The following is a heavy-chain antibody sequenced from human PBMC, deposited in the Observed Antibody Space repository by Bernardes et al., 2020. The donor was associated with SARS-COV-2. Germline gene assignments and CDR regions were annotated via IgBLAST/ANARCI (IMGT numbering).Heavy chain of an antibody. CDR2: IKGDGSQG. CDR1: GFTCSSYW. Sequence: GSLRLSCAASGFTCSSYWMSWVRPAPGKGLEWVATIKGDGSQGSSVDSVRGRFAISRDNAKNLLYLQMDSLRAEDTAVYYCARDDIRPLFGAPVFDSWGQGTLVTVSS. D-gene: IGHD3-3*01. V-gene: IGHV3-7*03. J-gene: IGHJ4*02. CDR3: ARDDIRPLFGAPVFDS.